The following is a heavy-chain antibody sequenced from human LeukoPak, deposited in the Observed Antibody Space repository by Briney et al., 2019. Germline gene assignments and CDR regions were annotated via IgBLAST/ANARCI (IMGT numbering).Heavy chain of an antibody. V-gene: IGHV4-34*01. CDR1: GGSFSGYY. Sequence: PSETLSLTCAVYGGSFSGYYWTWIRQPPGKGLEWIGEINHSGSTNYIPSLKSRVTISLDTSKNQFSLKLSSVTAADTAVYYCARLPCSSTSCYVGGDRYFDYWGQGTLVTVSS. CDR3: ARLPCSSTSCYVGGDRYFDY. D-gene: IGHD2-2*01. CDR2: INHSGST. J-gene: IGHJ4*02.